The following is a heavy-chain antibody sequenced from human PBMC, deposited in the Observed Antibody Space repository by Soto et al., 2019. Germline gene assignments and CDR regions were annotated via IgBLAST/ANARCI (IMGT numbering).Heavy chain of an antibody. D-gene: IGHD6-13*01. CDR3: ARDFSSRSWYASEAGY. V-gene: IGHV3-48*01. J-gene: IGHJ4*02. CDR2: ISGDSSTI. CDR1: GFTFSTYS. Sequence: EVQLVESGGGLVQPGGSLRLSCAASGFTFSTYSMNWVRQAPGKGLEWLSYISGDSSTIYQADSVKGRFTISRDNAKNSLYQQMNSLRAEDTAVYYCARDFSSRSWYASEAGYWGQGTLVTVSS.